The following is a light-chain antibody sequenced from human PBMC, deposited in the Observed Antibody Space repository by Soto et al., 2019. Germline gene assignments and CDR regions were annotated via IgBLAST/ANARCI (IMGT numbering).Light chain of an antibody. CDR3: QQYGSSGT. Sequence: ETVMTQSPATLSVSPGERVTLSCRASQSVSSDLAWYQQKPGQAPRLLIYGASSRATGIPDRFSGSGSGTDFTLTISRLEPEDFAVYYCQQYGSSGTFGQGTKVDIK. CDR2: GAS. CDR1: QSVSSD. J-gene: IGKJ1*01. V-gene: IGKV3-20*01.